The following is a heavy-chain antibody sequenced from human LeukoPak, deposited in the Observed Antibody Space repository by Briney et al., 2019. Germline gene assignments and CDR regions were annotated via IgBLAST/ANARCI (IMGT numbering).Heavy chain of an antibody. Sequence: QPGGSLRLSCAAPGFTFSSYGMHWVRQAPGKGLEWVAFIRYDGSNKYYADSVKGRFTISRDNSKNTLYLQMNSLRAEDTAVYYCAKDTYYYDSSGYSHYFDYWGQGTLVTVSS. CDR3: AKDTYYYDSSGYSHYFDY. CDR1: GFTFSSYG. J-gene: IGHJ4*02. V-gene: IGHV3-30*02. D-gene: IGHD3-22*01. CDR2: IRYDGSNK.